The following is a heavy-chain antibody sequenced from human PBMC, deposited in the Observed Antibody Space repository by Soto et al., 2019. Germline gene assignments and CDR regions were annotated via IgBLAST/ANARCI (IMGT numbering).Heavy chain of an antibody. Sequence: PGGSLRLSCAASGFTFSSYGMDWVRQAPGKGLEWVAVISYDGSNKYYADSVKGRFTISRDNSKNTLYLQMNSLRAEDTAVYYCAKDRGDYLFFGPHEGYGMDVWGQGTTVTVSS. D-gene: IGHD4-17*01. V-gene: IGHV3-30*18. CDR2: ISYDGSNK. CDR3: AKDRGDYLFFGPHEGYGMDV. CDR1: GFTFSSYG. J-gene: IGHJ6*02.